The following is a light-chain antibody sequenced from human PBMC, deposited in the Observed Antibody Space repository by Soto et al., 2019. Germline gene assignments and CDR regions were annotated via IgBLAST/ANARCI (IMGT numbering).Light chain of an antibody. Sequence: DIQMTQSPSSLAASVGDIVTITCRASQSISSYLNWYQQKPGKAPKLLIYAASSLQSGVPSRFSGSGSGTAFTLTISSLQPEDFATYYCQKSYSTPINFGQGTRLEIK. V-gene: IGKV1-39*01. CDR2: AAS. J-gene: IGKJ5*01. CDR3: QKSYSTPIN. CDR1: QSISSY.